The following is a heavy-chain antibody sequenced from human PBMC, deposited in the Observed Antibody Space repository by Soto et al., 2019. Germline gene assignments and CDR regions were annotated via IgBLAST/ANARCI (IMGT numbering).Heavy chain of an antibody. CDR2: IIPIFGTA. Sequence: GASVKVSCKASGGTFSSYAISWVRQAPGQGLEWMGGIIPIFGTANYAQKFQGRVTITADESTSTAYMELSSLRSEDTAVYYCAREKVTYYYDSSGAPDAFDIWGQGTVVTVSS. CDR1: GGTFSSYA. D-gene: IGHD3-22*01. CDR3: AREKVTYYYDSSGAPDAFDI. V-gene: IGHV1-69*13. J-gene: IGHJ3*02.